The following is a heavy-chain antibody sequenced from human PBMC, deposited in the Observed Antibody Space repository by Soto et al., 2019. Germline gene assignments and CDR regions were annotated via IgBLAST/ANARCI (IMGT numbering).Heavy chain of an antibody. CDR3: ASPMRAGYY. CDR1: GGTFSSYA. D-gene: IGHD3-22*01. V-gene: IGHV1-69*06. J-gene: IGHJ4*02. Sequence: GASVKVSCKASGGTFSSYAISWVRQAPGQGLEWMGGIIPIFGTANYAQKFQGRVTITADKSTSTAYMELSSLRSEDTALYYCASPMRAGYYWGQGTLVTVSS. CDR2: IIPIFGTA.